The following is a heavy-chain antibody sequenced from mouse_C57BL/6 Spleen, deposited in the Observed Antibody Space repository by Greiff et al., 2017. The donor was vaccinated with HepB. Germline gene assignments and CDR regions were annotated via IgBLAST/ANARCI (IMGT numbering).Heavy chain of an antibody. J-gene: IGHJ3*01. CDR1: GFSFNTYA. CDR2: IRSKSNNYAT. V-gene: IGHV10-1*01. Sequence: DVMLVESGGGLVQPKGSLKLSCAASGFSFNTYAMNWVRQAPGKGLEWVARIRSKSNNYATYYADSVKDRFTISRDDSESMLYLQMNNLKTEDTAMYYCVGQGIYDGYSWFAYWGQGTLVTVSA. CDR3: VGQGIYDGYSWFAY. D-gene: IGHD2-3*01.